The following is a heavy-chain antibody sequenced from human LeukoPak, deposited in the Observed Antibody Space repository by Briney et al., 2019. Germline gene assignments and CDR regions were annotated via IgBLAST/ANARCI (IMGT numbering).Heavy chain of an antibody. CDR2: INHSGST. J-gene: IGHJ4*02. Sequence: AETLSLTCAVYGGSFSGYYGSWIRQPPGKGLEGIGEINHSGSTNYNPSLKSRVTISVDTSTNQFSLKLSSVTAADTAVYYCERLSTVTTSFDYWGQGPLVPVSS. CDR1: GGSFSGYY. V-gene: IGHV4-34*01. D-gene: IGHD4-17*01. CDR3: ERLSTVTTSFDY.